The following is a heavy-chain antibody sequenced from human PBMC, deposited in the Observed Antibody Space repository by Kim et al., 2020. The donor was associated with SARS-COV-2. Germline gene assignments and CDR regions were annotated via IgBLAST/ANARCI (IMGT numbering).Heavy chain of an antibody. J-gene: IGHJ3*02. Sequence: GGSLRLSCAASGFSFSDSALHWVRQASGKGLEWVARIRCEASSYAKADSATGKCRFTIARDEYKQAAYLQMNRLKTEAAAEYECTRGHWTTFDFWDACA. D-gene: IGHD2-21*01. V-gene: IGHV3-73*01. CDR3: TRGHWTTFDFWDACA. CDR2: IRCEASSYAK. CDR1: GFSFSDSA.